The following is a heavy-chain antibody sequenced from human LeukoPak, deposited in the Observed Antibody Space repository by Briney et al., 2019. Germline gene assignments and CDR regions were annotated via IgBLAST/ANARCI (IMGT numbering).Heavy chain of an antibody. CDR1: GYSFTSNY. V-gene: IGHV1-46*01. J-gene: IGHJ4*02. Sequence: ASVKVSCKASGYSFTSNYIHWVRQAPGQGLEWMGMIYPRDGRTSYAQKFQGRVTVTRDTSTSTVHMEQSGLRSEDTAVYYCARDQEAFDYWGQGTLVTVSS. CDR2: IYPRDGRT. CDR3: ARDQEAFDY.